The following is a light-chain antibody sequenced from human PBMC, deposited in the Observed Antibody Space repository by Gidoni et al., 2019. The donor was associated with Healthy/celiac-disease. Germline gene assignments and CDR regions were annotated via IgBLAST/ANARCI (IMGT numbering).Light chain of an antibody. Sequence: IQWTHSPPFLSASVGDRVTIPCRASQGISSYLAWYQQKPGKAPKLLIYAASTLQSGVPSRCSGSGSGTDFTLTISSLQPEDFATYYCQQLNSYLAFXGXTKVEIK. J-gene: IGKJ4*01. CDR1: QGISSY. CDR3: QQLNSYLA. CDR2: AAS. V-gene: IGKV1-9*01.